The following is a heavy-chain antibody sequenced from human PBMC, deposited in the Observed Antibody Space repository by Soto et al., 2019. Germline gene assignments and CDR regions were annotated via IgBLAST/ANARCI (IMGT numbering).Heavy chain of an antibody. CDR2: GSYTGHT. CDR1: CASLSSGDYY. J-gene: IGHJ6*02. CDR3: ARQVLTGPYNYYFDRLDV. Sequence: SETQSVTSTVTCASLSSGDYYWGWVREPPGKGLEWIAIGSYTGHTYNNPSLKSRVTLSVDTSKNQFSLRLKSVTAADTAVYYCARQVLTGPYNYYFDRLDVWGQGTAVTLSS. V-gene: IGHV4-39*01. D-gene: IGHD3-9*01.